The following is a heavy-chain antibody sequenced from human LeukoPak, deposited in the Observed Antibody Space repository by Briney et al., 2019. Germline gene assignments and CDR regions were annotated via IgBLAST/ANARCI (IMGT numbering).Heavy chain of an antibody. CDR3: ARGDYGGPWGY. Sequence: PGGSLRLSCSASGFTFTTYAMSWVRQAPGKGLVWVSRINNDGSSTSYADSVKGRFTISRDNAKNTLYLQMTSLRAEDMAVYYCARGDYGGPWGYWGQGTLVTVSS. CDR1: GFTFTTYA. J-gene: IGHJ4*02. V-gene: IGHV3-74*01. D-gene: IGHD4-23*01. CDR2: INNDGSST.